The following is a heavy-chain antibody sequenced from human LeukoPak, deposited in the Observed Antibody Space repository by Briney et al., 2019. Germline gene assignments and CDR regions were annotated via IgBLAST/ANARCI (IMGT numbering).Heavy chain of an antibody. D-gene: IGHD3-16*01. J-gene: IGHJ3*02. V-gene: IGHV3-30*03. CDR2: IVFDGSNK. CDR3: ASLPFKIDAFDI. Sequence: PGRSLRLSCAASGFTFSSYGMHWVRQAPGKGLEWVAVIVFDGSNKYYADSVKGRFTISRDNSKDVLYLQMNTLRTEDTAVYYCASLPFKIDAFDIWGPGTVVTVSS. CDR1: GFTFSSYG.